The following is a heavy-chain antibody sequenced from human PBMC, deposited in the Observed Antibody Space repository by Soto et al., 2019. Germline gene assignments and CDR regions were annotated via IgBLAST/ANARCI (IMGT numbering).Heavy chain of an antibody. CDR3: AKVTFYYGSGGNPTVGY. Sequence: GGSLRLSCVASGFSLSNHAVSWVRQTPEKGLEWVSSISDSGATSSYADFVKGRFTVSRDNSRNTLYLQMDSLRVEDTAVYYCAKVTFYYGSGGNPTVGYWGQGTVVTVSS. CDR2: ISDSGATS. J-gene: IGHJ4*02. CDR1: GFSLSNHA. V-gene: IGHV3-23*01. D-gene: IGHD3-10*01.